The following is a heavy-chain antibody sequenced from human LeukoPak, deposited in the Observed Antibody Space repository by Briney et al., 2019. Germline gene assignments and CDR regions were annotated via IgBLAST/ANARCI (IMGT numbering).Heavy chain of an antibody. CDR2: IYYTGST. D-gene: IGHD3-10*01. Sequence: SETLSLTCTVPGGSISSSSYYWGWVRQPPGKGLEWIGNIYYTGSTQYNPSLKSRVTMSVDTSKNQFSLKLSSVTAADTAVYFCARLALRLVPEYWGQGTLVAVSS. CDR3: ARLALRLVPEY. J-gene: IGHJ4*02. CDR1: GGSISSSSYY. V-gene: IGHV4-39*01.